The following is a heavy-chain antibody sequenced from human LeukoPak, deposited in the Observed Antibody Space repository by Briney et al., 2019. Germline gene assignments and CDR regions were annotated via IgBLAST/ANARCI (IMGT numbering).Heavy chain of an antibody. D-gene: IGHD2-2*03. CDR2: MNPNSGNT. V-gene: IGHV1-8*02. J-gene: IGHJ6*02. CDR3: ARWILDYYYYGMDV. Sequence: ASVKVSCKASGYTFTSYYIHWVRQATGQGLEWMGWMNPNSGNTGYAQKFQGRVTMTRNTSISTAYMELSSLRSEDTAVYYCARWILDYYYYGMDVWGQGTTVTVSS. CDR1: GYTFTSYY.